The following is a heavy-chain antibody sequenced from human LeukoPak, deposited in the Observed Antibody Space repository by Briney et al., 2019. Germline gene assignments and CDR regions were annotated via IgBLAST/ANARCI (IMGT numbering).Heavy chain of an antibody. D-gene: IGHD1-26*01. CDR2: IYSGGNT. CDR1: GFTVSSNY. Sequence: PGGSLRLSCAASGFTVSSNYMSWVRQAPGKGLEWVSVIYSGGNTYYADSVKGRFTISRDNSKNTLYLQMNSLRAEDTAVYYCARTDSGSYGYFDLWGRGTLVTVSS. J-gene: IGHJ2*01. V-gene: IGHV3-53*01. CDR3: ARTDSGSYGYFDL.